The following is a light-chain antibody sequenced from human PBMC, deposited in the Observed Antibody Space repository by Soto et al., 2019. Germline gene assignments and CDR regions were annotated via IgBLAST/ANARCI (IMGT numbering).Light chain of an antibody. CDR2: DVS. CDR3: SSYTSSSTRV. V-gene: IGLV2-14*01. J-gene: IGLJ1*01. CDR1: SSDVGGYNY. Sequence: LTQPASVSGSPGQSITISCTGTSSDVGGYNYVSWYQQHPGKAPKLMIYDVSNRPSGVSNRFSGSKSGNTASLSISGLQAEDEADYYCSSYTSSSTRVFGTGTKVTV.